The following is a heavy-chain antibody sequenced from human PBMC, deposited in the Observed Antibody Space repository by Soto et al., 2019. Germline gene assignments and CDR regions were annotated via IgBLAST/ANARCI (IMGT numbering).Heavy chain of an antibody. CDR2: IIPIFGTA. V-gene: IGHV1-69*13. Sequence: SEKVSCKASGGTFSSYAISWVRQAPGQGLEWMGGIIPIFGTANYAQKFQGRVTITADESTSTAYMELSSLRSEDTAVYYCARVFTSDGYNEYYFDYWGQGTLVTVSS. J-gene: IGHJ4*02. CDR1: GGTFSSYA. CDR3: ARVFTSDGYNEYYFDY. D-gene: IGHD5-12*01.